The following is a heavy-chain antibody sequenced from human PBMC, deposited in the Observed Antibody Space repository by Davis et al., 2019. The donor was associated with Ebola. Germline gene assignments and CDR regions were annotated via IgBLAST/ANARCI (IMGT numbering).Heavy chain of an antibody. J-gene: IGHJ4*02. V-gene: IGHV1-46*01. D-gene: IGHD6-13*01. CDR3: ARVPRYSSSWYPEDY. Sequence: ASVKVSCKASGGTFSSYAISWVRQAPGQGLEWMGIINPSGGSTSYAQKFQGRVTMTRDTSTSTVYMELSSLRSEDTAVYYCARVPRYSSSWYPEDYWGQGTLVTVSS. CDR2: INPSGGST. CDR1: GGTFSSYA.